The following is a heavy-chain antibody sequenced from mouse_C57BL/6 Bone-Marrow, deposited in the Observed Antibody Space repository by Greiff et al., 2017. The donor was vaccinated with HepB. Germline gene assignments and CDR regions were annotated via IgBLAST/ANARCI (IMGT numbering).Heavy chain of an antibody. V-gene: IGHV3-6*01. CDR3: AILSPTNY. CDR2: ISYDGSN. Sequence: VQLKESGPGLVKPSQSLSLTCSVTGYSITSGYYWNWIRQFPGNKLEWMGYISYDGSNNYNPSLKNRISITRDTSKNQFFLKLNSVTTEDTATYYCAILSPTNYWGQGTSVTVSS. CDR1: GYSITSGYY. J-gene: IGHJ4*01.